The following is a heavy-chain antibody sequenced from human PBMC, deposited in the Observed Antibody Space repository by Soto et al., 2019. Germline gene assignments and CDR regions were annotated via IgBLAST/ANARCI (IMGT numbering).Heavy chain of an antibody. CDR2: ISDYNGNT. CDR1: GYTFTSYG. CDR3: ARYSSLGYCSGGSCGNYMDV. D-gene: IGHD2-15*01. V-gene: IGHV1-18*01. Sequence: QVQLVQSGAEVKKPGASVKVSCKASGYTFTSYGISWVRQAPGQGLEWMGWISDYNGNTNYAQKLQGRVTMTTDTSTSTAYMELRSLRSDDPAVYYCARYSSLGYCSGGSCGNYMDVWGKGTTVTVSS. J-gene: IGHJ6*03.